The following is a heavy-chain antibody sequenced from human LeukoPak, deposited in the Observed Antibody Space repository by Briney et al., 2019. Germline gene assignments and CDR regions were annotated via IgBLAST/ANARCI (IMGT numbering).Heavy chain of an antibody. CDR2: ISAYNGNT. CDR3: ARVAAAGFHHNWFDP. Sequence: ASVKVSCRASGYTFTSYGISWVRQAPGQGLEGMGWISAYNGNTNYAQKLQGRVTMTTDTSTSTAYMELRSLRSDDTAVYYCARVAAAGFHHNWFDPWGQGTLVTVSS. V-gene: IGHV1-18*01. D-gene: IGHD6-13*01. J-gene: IGHJ5*02. CDR1: GYTFTSYG.